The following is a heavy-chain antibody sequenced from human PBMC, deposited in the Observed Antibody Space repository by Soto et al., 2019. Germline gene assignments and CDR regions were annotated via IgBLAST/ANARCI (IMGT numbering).Heavy chain of an antibody. Sequence: QVQLVESGGGVVQPGRSLRLSCVASGFTFTTYAMQWVRQAPGKGLEWVAVMSSDGSNTYYADSVKGRFTISRDNSKNTLYLQMRSLRAEDTVVYFCARDLLSEGFGERFDYWGQGTLVTVSS. J-gene: IGHJ4*02. CDR2: MSSDGSNT. V-gene: IGHV3-30-3*01. CDR1: GFTFTTYA. CDR3: ARDLLSEGFGERFDY. D-gene: IGHD3-10*01.